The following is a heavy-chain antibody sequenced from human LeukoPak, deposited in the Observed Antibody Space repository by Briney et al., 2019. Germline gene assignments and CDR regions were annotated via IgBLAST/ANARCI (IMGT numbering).Heavy chain of an antibody. Sequence: GGSLRLSCAASGFTFSSSWMHWVRQAPEKGLVWVSRINSDGSSTSYADSVKGRFTISRDNAKNSLFLQMNSLRAEDTAVYYCAKGYDFWSGTFDYWGQGTLVTVSS. V-gene: IGHV3-74*01. D-gene: IGHD3-3*01. CDR3: AKGYDFWSGTFDY. CDR1: GFTFSSSW. J-gene: IGHJ4*02. CDR2: INSDGSST.